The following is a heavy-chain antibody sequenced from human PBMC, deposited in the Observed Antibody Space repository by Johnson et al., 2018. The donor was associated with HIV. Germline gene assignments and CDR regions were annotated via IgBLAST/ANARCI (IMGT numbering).Heavy chain of an antibody. CDR3: ARDRQCGGDCYTDDAFDS. V-gene: IGHV3-30*04. Sequence: QEQLVESGGGVVQPGRSLRLSCAASGFTFSSYAMHWVRQAPGKGLEWVAVISYDGSNKYYADSVKGRFTISRDNAKNSLYLQINSLRAEDTAVYYCARDRQCGGDCYTDDAFDSWGQGTMVTVSS. D-gene: IGHD2-21*02. CDR2: ISYDGSNK. CDR1: GFTFSSYA. J-gene: IGHJ3*02.